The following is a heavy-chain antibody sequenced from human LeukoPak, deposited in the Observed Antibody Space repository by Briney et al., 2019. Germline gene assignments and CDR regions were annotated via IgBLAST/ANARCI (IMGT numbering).Heavy chain of an antibody. CDR3: ARVPFDY. V-gene: IGHV1-2*02. Sequence: APVKVCCKASGYTFTGSFMPRVRQAPGQGLEWMGWINPNSGSTNYAQKFLGTVTMTRDTSTSTAYMELSRLRSDDTAVYYCARVPFDYWGQGTLVTVSS. CDR2: INPNSGST. CDR1: GYTFTGSF. J-gene: IGHJ4*02.